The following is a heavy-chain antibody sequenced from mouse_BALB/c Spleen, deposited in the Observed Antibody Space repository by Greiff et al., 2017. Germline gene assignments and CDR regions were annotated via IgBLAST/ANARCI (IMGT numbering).Heavy chain of an antibody. V-gene: IGHV1-69*02. CDR1: GYTFTSYW. CDR3: ASGLTTAWFAY. J-gene: IGHJ3*01. D-gene: IGHD2-1*01. CDR2: IDPSDSYT. Sequence: QVQLQQPGAELVKPGASVKLSCKASGYTFTSYWMHWVKQRPGQGLEWIGEIDPSDSYTNYNQKFKGKATLTVDKSSSTAYMQLSSLTSEDSAVYYCASGLTTAWFAYGGQETLVTVSA.